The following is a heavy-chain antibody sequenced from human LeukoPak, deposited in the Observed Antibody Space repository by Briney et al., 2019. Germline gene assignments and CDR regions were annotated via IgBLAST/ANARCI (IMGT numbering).Heavy chain of an antibody. CDR3: ARGLRIFGVGPSSGGWFDP. CDR1: GGSFSGYY. J-gene: IGHJ5*02. Sequence: SETLSLTCAVYGGSFSGYYWSWIRQPPGKGLEWMGEINHSGSTNYNPSPKSRVTISVDTSKNQSSQKLSSMTAADTAVYYCARGLRIFGVGPSSGGWFDPWGQGTLVTVSS. V-gene: IGHV4-34*01. CDR2: INHSGST. D-gene: IGHD3-3*02.